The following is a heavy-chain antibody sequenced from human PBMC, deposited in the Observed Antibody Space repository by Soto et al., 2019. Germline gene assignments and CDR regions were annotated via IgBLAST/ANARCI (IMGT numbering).Heavy chain of an antibody. CDR2: LHYRGST. Sequence: QLQLQESGPGLGKPSETLSLTCTVSGDSISITSYYWGWVRQPPGKGLEWIGSLHYRGSTPYNPALQSRVTISGDASKKQFSLTVRSVTAADTAVYYCASTKDETLYFDYWGQGTLVTVSS. CDR3: ASTKDETLYFDY. J-gene: IGHJ4*02. D-gene: IGHD2-15*01. V-gene: IGHV4-39*01. CDR1: GDSISITSYY.